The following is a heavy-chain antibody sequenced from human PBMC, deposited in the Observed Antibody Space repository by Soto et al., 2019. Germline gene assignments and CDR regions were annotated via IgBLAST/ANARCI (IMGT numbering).Heavy chain of an antibody. Sequence: DSVKASCKASGYSFTNNDVTWVRQATGQVLEGMGWMNPGSGDTGYAQKFQGRVTMTRDISIATAYMDLSSLRSDDTAIYYCARMATFGSLNWFEPWGQGTMLAVSS. D-gene: IGHD3-16*01. CDR1: GYSFTNND. V-gene: IGHV1-8*01. J-gene: IGHJ5*02. CDR3: ARMATFGSLNWFEP. CDR2: MNPGSGDT.